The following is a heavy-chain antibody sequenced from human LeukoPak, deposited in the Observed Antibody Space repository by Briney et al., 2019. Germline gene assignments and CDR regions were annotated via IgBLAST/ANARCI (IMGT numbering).Heavy chain of an antibody. CDR2: ISGSGGST. V-gene: IGHV3-23*01. D-gene: IGHD4-11*01. J-gene: IGHJ4*02. CDR3: ARFVYSNYLAY. Sequence: GGSLRLSCAASGFTFSSYAMSWVRQAPGKGLEWVSGISGSGGSTYYADSVKGRFTISRDNPKNTLYLLMNSPRAEDTAVYYCARFVYSNYLAYWGQGTLVTVFS. CDR1: GFTFSSYA.